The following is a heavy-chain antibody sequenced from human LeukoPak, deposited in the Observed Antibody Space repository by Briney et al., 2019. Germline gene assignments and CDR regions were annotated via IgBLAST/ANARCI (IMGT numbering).Heavy chain of an antibody. J-gene: IGHJ4*02. CDR1: GFTFSSYS. Sequence: GGSLRLSCAASGFTFSSYSMNWVRQAPGKGLEWVSSISSSSSYIYYADSVKGRFTISGDNAKNSLYLQMNSLRAEDTAVYYCARDRGYSGYGEIDYWGQGTLVTVSS. V-gene: IGHV3-21*01. CDR3: ARDRGYSGYGEIDY. CDR2: ISSSSSYI. D-gene: IGHD5-12*01.